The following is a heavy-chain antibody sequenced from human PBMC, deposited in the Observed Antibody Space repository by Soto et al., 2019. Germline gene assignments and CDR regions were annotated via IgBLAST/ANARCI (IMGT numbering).Heavy chain of an antibody. J-gene: IGHJ4*02. Sequence: ASVKVSCKASGHTFSGYYVHWVRQAPGQGLEWMGWVNPNSGGTHYAQKFQGRVSMTRDTSLSAVYMELRSLRPDDMAVYFCARDFAGGALKVTTGESRRLWGQGDLVTLSS. D-gene: IGHD3-16*01. CDR3: ARDFAGGALKVTTGESRRL. CDR1: GHTFSGYY. CDR2: VNPNSGGT. V-gene: IGHV1-2*02.